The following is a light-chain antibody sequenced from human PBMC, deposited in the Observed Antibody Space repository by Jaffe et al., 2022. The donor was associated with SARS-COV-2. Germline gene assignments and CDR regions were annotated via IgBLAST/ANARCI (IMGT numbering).Light chain of an antibody. Sequence: MTQSPATLSVSPGEGATLSCRASESVGSNLAWYQQKPGQTPRLLIYGASTRATGIPARFSGGGFGTEFTLTISSLQPGDFAVYYCQQYTHWPLTFGGGTKVEI. CDR2: GAS. CDR3: QQYTHWPLT. J-gene: IGKJ4*01. V-gene: IGKV3-15*01. CDR1: ESVGSN.